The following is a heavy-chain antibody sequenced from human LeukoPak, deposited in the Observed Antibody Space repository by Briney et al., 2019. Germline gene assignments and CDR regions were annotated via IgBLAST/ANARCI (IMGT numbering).Heavy chain of an antibody. V-gene: IGHV1-8*03. D-gene: IGHD2-2*01. CDR3: ARGGGYCSSTSCYWFDP. J-gene: IGHJ5*02. CDR2: MNPNSGNT. CDR1: GYTFTSYD. Sequence: ASMKVSCKASGYTFTSYDINWVRQATGQGLEWMGWMNPNSGNTGYAQKFQGRVTITRNTSISTAYMELSSLRSEDTAVYYCARGGGYCSSTSCYWFDPWGQGTLVTVSS.